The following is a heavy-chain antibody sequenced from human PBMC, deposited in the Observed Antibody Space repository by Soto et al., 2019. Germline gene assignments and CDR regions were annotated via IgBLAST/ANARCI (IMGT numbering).Heavy chain of an antibody. Sequence: QVQLVQSGAEVKKPGASVTVSCKASGYTFSRHGISWVRQAPGQGLEWMARSGNTNYAQKFQGRLTLTTNPSTRTAYMELRSLRSDVTAVYYCARGADDFSSGYYYEYWGQGTLVTVSS. CDR1: GYTFSRHG. D-gene: IGHD3-3*01. CDR3: ARGADDFSSGYYYEY. J-gene: IGHJ4*02. V-gene: IGHV1-18*04. CDR2: SGNT.